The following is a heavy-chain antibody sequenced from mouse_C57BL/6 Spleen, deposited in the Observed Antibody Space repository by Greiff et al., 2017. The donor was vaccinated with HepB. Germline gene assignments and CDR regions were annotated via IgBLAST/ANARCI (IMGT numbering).Heavy chain of an antibody. CDR3: ARFRGIYYGNFD. Sequence: QVQLQQPGAELVKPGASVKLSCKASGYTFTSYWMHWVKQRPGRGLEWIGRIDPNSGGTKYNEKFKSKATLTVDKPSSTAYMQLSSLTSEESAVYDGARFRGIYYGNFDWGQGTTLTVSS. J-gene: IGHJ2*01. V-gene: IGHV1-72*01. CDR2: IDPNSGGT. CDR1: GYTFTSYW. D-gene: IGHD2-1*01.